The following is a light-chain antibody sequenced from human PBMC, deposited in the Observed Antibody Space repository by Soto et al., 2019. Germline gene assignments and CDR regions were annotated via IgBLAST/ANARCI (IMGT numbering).Light chain of an antibody. Sequence: EIVLTQSPGTLSLSPGERATLSCRASQSVYNNYLAWFQQRRGQAPRLLIYGASTRATGIPDRFSGSGSGTDFTLTISRLEPEDFAVYYCQHYSASPYTFGQGTKLEIK. CDR3: QHYSASPYT. CDR2: GAS. V-gene: IGKV3-20*01. J-gene: IGKJ2*01. CDR1: QSVYNNY.